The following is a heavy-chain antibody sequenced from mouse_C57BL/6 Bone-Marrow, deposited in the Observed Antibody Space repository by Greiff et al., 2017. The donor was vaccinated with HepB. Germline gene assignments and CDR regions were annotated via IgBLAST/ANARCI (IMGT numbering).Heavy chain of an antibody. J-gene: IGHJ4*01. V-gene: IGHV1-20*01. CDR3: ARYRDYGYDSAMDY. CDR1: GYSFTGYF. CDR2: INPYNGDT. D-gene: IGHD2-2*01. Sequence: VQLQQSGPELVKPGDSVKISCKASGYSFTGYFMNWVMQSHGKSLEWIGRINPYNGDTFYNQKFKGKATLTVDKSSSTAHMELRSLTSEDSAVYYCARYRDYGYDSAMDYWGQGTSVTVSS.